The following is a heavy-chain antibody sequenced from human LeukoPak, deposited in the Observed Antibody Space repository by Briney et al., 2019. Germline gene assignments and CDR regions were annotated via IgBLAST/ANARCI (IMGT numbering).Heavy chain of an antibody. Sequence: SQTLSLTCAISGDSVSSDSVAWTWVRQSPSRGLEWLGRTYYRSKWYNDYAVSVKSRITINPDTSTNQFSLHLTSVTPEDTAVYYCARGSVTTVRGVALHYFGMDVWGQGTTVTVSS. V-gene: IGHV6-1*01. D-gene: IGHD3-10*01. J-gene: IGHJ6*02. CDR3: ARGSVTTVRGVALHYFGMDV. CDR2: TYYRSKWYN. CDR1: GDSVSSDSVA.